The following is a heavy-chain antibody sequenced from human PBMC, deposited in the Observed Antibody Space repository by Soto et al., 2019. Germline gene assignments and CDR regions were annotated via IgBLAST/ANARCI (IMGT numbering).Heavy chain of an antibody. CDR2: ITTSDST. Sequence: GGSLRLSCATSGFTFSNYAMSWFRQAPGKGLECVSTITTSDSTYYADSVKGRFTISRDSSKNTVYLQMNSLRAEDTAVYFCAFRNYIGYCSGVSCYHYFDFWGQGTLVTVPS. V-gene: IGHV3-23*01. CDR1: GFTFSNYA. J-gene: IGHJ4*02. D-gene: IGHD2-15*01. CDR3: AFRNYIGYCSGVSCYHYFDF.